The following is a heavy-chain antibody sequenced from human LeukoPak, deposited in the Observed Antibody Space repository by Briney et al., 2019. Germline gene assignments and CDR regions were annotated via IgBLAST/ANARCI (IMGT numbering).Heavy chain of an antibody. CDR1: GGSISSSSYF. J-gene: IGHJ4*02. D-gene: IGHD3-10*01. Sequence: SETLSPTCTVSGGSISSSSYFWGWIRQPPGKGLEWIGSIYYSGSTYYNPSLKSRVTISVDTSNNQSSLMLSSVTAADTAVYYCVRITSPGYWGQGTLVTVSS. CDR2: IYYSGST. CDR3: VRITSPGY. V-gene: IGHV4-39*01.